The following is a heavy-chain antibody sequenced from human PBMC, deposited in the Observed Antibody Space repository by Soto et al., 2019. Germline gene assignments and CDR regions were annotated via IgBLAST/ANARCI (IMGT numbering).Heavy chain of an antibody. Sequence: QITLKESGPTLVKPTQTLTLTCTFSGFSLSTSGVGVGWIRQPPGKALEWLALIYWDDDKRYSPSLKSRLTNTKDTSKNQVVLTMTNMDPVDTATYYCAHSGCTSHRVGYYFDYWGQGTLVTVSS. J-gene: IGHJ4*02. D-gene: IGHD2-2*01. V-gene: IGHV2-5*02. CDR3: AHSGCTSHRVGYYFDY. CDR1: GFSLSTSGVG. CDR2: IYWDDDK.